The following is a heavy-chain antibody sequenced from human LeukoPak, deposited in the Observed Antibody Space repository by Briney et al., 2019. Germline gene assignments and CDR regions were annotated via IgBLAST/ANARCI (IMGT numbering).Heavy chain of an antibody. J-gene: IGHJ4*02. Sequence: PGGSLRLSCAVSGFTFSAYGIHWVHQSPGKGLEWVSFVRYDGRAKSYADSVKGRFIVSKDNSRTTLQLQMNSLRSEATAVYFCARGGARDIWYFAYWGQGIRVTVSS. D-gene: IGHD2-21*01. V-gene: IGHV3-30*02. CDR1: GFTFSAYG. CDR3: ARGGARDIWYFAY. CDR2: VRYDGRAK.